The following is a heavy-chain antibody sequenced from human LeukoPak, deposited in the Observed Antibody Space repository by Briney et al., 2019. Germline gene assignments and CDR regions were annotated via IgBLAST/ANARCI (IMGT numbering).Heavy chain of an antibody. CDR3: ARGPHYAVSYYYYMDV. D-gene: IGHD4-17*01. J-gene: IGHJ6*03. CDR1: GGTFSSYA. Sequence: SVKLSCKASGGTFSSYASSWVRQAPGQGLEWIGRIIPIFGTANYAQKFQGRVTITADKSTSTAYMELSSLRSEDTAVYYCARGPHYAVSYYYYMDVWGKGTTVTVSS. CDR2: IIPIFGTA. V-gene: IGHV1-69*06.